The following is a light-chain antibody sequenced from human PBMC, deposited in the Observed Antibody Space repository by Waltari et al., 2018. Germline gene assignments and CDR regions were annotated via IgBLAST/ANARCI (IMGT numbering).Light chain of an antibody. V-gene: IGKV1-5*03. CDR3: LQYNGEPRT. CDR1: QNINTW. Sequence: DIQMTQSPSTLSASVGDRVTITCRASQNINTWLAWHQQKPGKAPKLLIYKASSLESGVPSRFSGRGSGTEFTLTISSLQPDDFATYYCLQYNGEPRTFGQGTKVEVK. CDR2: KAS. J-gene: IGKJ1*01.